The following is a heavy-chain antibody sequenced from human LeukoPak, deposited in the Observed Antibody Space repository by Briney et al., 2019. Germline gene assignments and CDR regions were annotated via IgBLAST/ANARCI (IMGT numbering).Heavy chain of an antibody. V-gene: IGHV4-59*01. CDR2: IYYSGST. Sequence: SETLSLTCTVSGGSISSYYWSWIRQPPGKGLEWIGYIYYSGSTNYNPSLKSRVTISVDTSKNQFSLKLSSVTAADTAVYYCARELLFLSHFDLWGQGALVTVSP. CDR1: GGSISSYY. J-gene: IGHJ4*02. CDR3: ARELLFLSHFDL. D-gene: IGHD2/OR15-2a*01.